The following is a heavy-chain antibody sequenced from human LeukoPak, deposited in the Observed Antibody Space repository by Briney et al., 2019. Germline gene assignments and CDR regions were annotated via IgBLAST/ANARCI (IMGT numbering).Heavy chain of an antibody. D-gene: IGHD3-10*02. J-gene: IGHJ6*04. CDR2: IYPGDSDT. V-gene: IGHV5-51*01. Sequence: GESLKISCKGSGYSFTSYWIGWVRQMPGKGLEWMGIIYPGDSDTRYSPSFQGQVTISADKSISTAYLQWSSLKASDTAMYYCAGPNYYVWGGYGRNVWGKGTPVTVSS. CDR3: AGPNYYVWGGYGRNV. CDR1: GYSFTSYW.